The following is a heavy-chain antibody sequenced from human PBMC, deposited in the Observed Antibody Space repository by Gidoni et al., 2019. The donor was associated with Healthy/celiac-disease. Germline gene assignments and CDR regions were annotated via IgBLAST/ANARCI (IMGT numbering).Heavy chain of an antibody. J-gene: IGHJ4*02. CDR2: ISYDGSNK. V-gene: IGHV3-30*01. D-gene: IGHD6-19*01. CDR3: AREGQWQDFDY. CDR1: SYA. Sequence: SYAMHWVLQAPGKGLEWVAVISYDGSNKYYADSVKGRFTISRDNSKNTLYLQMNSLRAEDTAVYYCAREGQWQDFDYWGQGTLVTVSS.